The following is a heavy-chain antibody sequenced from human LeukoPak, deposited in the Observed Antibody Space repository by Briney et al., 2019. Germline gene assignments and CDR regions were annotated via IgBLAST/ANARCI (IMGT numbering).Heavy chain of an antibody. V-gene: IGHV4-34*01. CDR1: GGSFSGYY. CDR3: ARGRTVPVRPNYYMDV. D-gene: IGHD4-17*01. Sequence: AETLSRTCAVYGGSFSGYYWSWIRQPPGKGLEWIGEINHSGSTNYNPSLKSRVTISVDTSKNQFSLKLSSVTAADTAVYYCARGRTVPVRPNYYMDVWGKGTTVTVSS. J-gene: IGHJ6*03. CDR2: INHSGST.